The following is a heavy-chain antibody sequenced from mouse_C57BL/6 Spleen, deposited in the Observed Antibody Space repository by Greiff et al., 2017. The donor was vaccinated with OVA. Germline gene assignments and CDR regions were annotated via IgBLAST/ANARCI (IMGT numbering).Heavy chain of an antibody. Sequence: ESGPGLVKPSQSLSLTCSVTGYSITSGYYWNWIRQFPGNKLEWMGYISYDGSNNYNPSLKNRISITRDTSKNQFFLKLNSVTTEDTATYYCARVGIYDGYSDYFDYWGQGTTLTVSS. D-gene: IGHD2-3*01. CDR3: ARVGIYDGYSDYFDY. J-gene: IGHJ2*01. V-gene: IGHV3-6*01. CDR2: ISYDGSN. CDR1: GYSITSGYY.